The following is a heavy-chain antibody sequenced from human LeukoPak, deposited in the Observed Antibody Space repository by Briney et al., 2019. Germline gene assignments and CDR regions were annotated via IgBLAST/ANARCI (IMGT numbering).Heavy chain of an antibody. J-gene: IGHJ6*02. CDR1: GFTFSSYG. CDR3: ATDSSSWPGPPYYYYGMDV. CDR2: IWYDGSNK. D-gene: IGHD6-13*01. V-gene: IGHV3-33*01. Sequence: PGGSLRLSCAASGFTFSSYGMHWVRQAPGKGLEWVAVIWYDGSNKYYADSVKGRFTISRDNSKNTLYLQMNSLRAEDTAVYYCATDSSSWPGPPYYYYGMDVWGQGTTVTVSS.